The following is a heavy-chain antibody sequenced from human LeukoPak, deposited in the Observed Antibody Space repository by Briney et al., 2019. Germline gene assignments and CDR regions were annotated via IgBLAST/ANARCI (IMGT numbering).Heavy chain of an antibody. CDR3: AREVGQCSSTSCHYMDV. D-gene: IGHD2-2*01. Sequence: ASVKVSCKPSGYTFTDYYIQWVRQAPGQGLEWMGWINPNSGGTNYAQKFQGRVSMTRDTSRSTAYMDLSSLRLDDTAVYYCAREVGQCSSTSCHYMDVWGKGTTVTISS. CDR1: GYTFTDYY. V-gene: IGHV1-2*02. J-gene: IGHJ6*03. CDR2: INPNSGGT.